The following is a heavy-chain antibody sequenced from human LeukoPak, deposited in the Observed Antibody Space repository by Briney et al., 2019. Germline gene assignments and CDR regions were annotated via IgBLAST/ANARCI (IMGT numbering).Heavy chain of an antibody. J-gene: IGHJ4*02. CDR3: ARALGSSWDSSLDS. CDR1: GFTFSSYA. CDR2: ISYDGSVE. D-gene: IGHD6-13*01. V-gene: IGHV3-30*03. Sequence: GGSLRLSCAASGFTFSSYAMYWVRQAPGKGLEWVALISYDGSVEKSAASVKGRFTISRDNSKNTLYLQMNSLRIEDTAVYYCARALGSSWDSSLDSWGQGTLVPVSS.